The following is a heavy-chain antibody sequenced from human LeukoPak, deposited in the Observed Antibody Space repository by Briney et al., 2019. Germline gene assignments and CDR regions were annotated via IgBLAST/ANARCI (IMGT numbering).Heavy chain of an antibody. CDR2: CSGSGGST. D-gene: IGHD2/OR15-2a*01. CDR3: ARSGLSRFGF. Sequence: GGSLRLSCAAFGFIFSNYAMSWVRQAPRKGLQWVSACSGSGGSTYYADSVKSRFTISRDNSRNTLYLQMNSLRADDTAVYYCARSGLSRFGFSGQGTLVTASS. V-gene: IGHV3-23*01. J-gene: IGHJ4*02. CDR1: GFIFSNYA.